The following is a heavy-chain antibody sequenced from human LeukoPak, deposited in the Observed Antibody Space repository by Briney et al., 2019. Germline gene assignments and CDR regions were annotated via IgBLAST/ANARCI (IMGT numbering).Heavy chain of an antibody. Sequence: PSETLSLTCTVSGGSITSHYWSWIRQPAGKGLEWIGRISLSGSTNYNSSLKSRVTMSVDTSKNQFSLKLTSVTAADAAVYYCARYRCSPSCQFDYWGQGTLVTVSS. CDR3: ARYRCSPSCQFDY. V-gene: IGHV4-4*07. CDR1: GGSITSHY. CDR2: ISLSGST. D-gene: IGHD2-2*01. J-gene: IGHJ4*02.